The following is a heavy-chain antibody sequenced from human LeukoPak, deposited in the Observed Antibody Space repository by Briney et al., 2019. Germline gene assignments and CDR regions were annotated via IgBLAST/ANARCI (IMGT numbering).Heavy chain of an antibody. D-gene: IGHD4-17*01. Sequence: PSQTLSLTCTVSGGSISSGDYYSPWIRQPPGKGLEGIGHIYYSGRNYHNPSLKSRVTISVDTSKNQFSLKLSSVTAADTAVYYCARDQGDYGTDYWGQGTLVTVSS. J-gene: IGHJ4*02. V-gene: IGHV4-30-4*01. CDR1: GGSISSGDYY. CDR3: ARDQGDYGTDY. CDR2: IYYSGRN.